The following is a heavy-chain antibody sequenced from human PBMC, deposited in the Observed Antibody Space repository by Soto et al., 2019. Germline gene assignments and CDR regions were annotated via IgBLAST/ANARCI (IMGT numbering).Heavy chain of an antibody. Sequence: QPGGSLRLSCAASGFTFSSYAMSWVRQSPGKGLEWVSAISGSGGSTYYADSVKGRFTISRDNSKNTLYLQMNSLRAEDTAVYYCAKQYDSSGRTPYYFDYWGQGTLVTVSS. CDR3: AKQYDSSGRTPYYFDY. D-gene: IGHD3-22*01. V-gene: IGHV3-23*01. CDR2: ISGSGGST. CDR1: GFTFSSYA. J-gene: IGHJ4*02.